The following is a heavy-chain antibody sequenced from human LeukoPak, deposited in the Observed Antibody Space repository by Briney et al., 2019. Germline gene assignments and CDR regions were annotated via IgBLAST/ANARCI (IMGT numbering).Heavy chain of an antibody. V-gene: IGHV3-13*04. CDR3: ASAVAGAGEYFQH. Sequence: VGSLRLSCAASGFTFRSYDMHWVRQATGKGLEWVSTILTAGDIYYPGSVKGRFTISRENAKNSMYLQMNSLRAGDTAVYYCASAVAGAGEYFQHWGQGTLVTVSS. J-gene: IGHJ1*01. CDR2: ILTAGDI. CDR1: GFTFRSYD. D-gene: IGHD6-19*01.